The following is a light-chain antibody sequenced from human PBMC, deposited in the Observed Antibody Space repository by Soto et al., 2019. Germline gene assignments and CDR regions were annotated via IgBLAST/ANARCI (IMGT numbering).Light chain of an antibody. Sequence: IQITQKPSSLSASVGDRVTITCRASQSARSHLNWFQQKPGKAPDLLIYGASTLQFGVPSRFSGSGSGTDFILTISNLQPEDFAIYYCQQSFRTPRTFGQGTNVDIK. V-gene: IGKV1-39*01. CDR3: QQSFRTPRT. J-gene: IGKJ1*01. CDR2: GAS. CDR1: QSARSH.